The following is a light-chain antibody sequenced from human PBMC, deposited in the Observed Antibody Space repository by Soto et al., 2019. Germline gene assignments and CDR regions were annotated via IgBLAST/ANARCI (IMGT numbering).Light chain of an antibody. V-gene: IGLV2-8*01. J-gene: IGLJ3*02. CDR1: SSDIGAYNY. CDR3: PSYGGRDNLM. CDR2: EVN. Sequence: QSALTQPPSASGSPGQSVTISCTGTSSDIGAYNYVSWFQQHPGEAPKLIISEVNKRPSGVPDRVSGSKSGNTASLTVSGLQAEDEADYYCPSYGGRDNLMFGGGTKLTVL.